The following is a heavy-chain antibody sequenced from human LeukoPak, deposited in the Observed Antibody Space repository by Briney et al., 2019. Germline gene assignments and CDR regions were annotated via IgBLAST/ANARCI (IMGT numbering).Heavy chain of an antibody. V-gene: IGHV3-66*01. CDR2: IYSGGST. Sequence: PGGSLRLSCAASGFTFSSYAMSWVRQAPGKGLEWVSVIYSGGSTYYADSVKGRFTISRDNSKNTLYLQMNSLRAEDTAVYYCARGPAHSSSWYGGSVYYFDYWGQGTLVTVSS. J-gene: IGHJ4*02. CDR3: ARGPAHSSSWYGGSVYYFDY. D-gene: IGHD6-13*01. CDR1: GFTFSSYA.